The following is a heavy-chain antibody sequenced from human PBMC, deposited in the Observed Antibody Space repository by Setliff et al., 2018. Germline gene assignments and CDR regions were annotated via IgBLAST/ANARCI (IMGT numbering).Heavy chain of an antibody. CDR2: VYYSGLT. Sequence: SETLSLTCTVSGGSISTYYWSWIRQPPGKGLEFIGYVYYSGLTNYDPSLKSRVTMSVDTSKTQFSLKLNSMTTADTAMYYCARENGYCSGGACYFMFDYWGQGTLVTVSS. CDR3: ARENGYCSGGACYFMFDY. V-gene: IGHV4-59*01. J-gene: IGHJ4*02. D-gene: IGHD2-15*01. CDR1: GGSISTYY.